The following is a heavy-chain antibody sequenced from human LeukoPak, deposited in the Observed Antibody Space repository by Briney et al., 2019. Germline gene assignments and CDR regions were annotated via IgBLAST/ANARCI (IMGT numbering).Heavy chain of an antibody. Sequence: GESLRISCKGSGYSFTSYWISWVRQMPGKSLEWMGRIDPSDSYTNYSPSFQGHVTISADKSISTAYLQWSSLKASDTAMYYCARSAATRSIAVAGTGLDYWGQGTLVTVSS. V-gene: IGHV5-10-1*01. D-gene: IGHD6-19*01. CDR1: GYSFTSYW. CDR3: ARSAATRSIAVAGTGLDY. J-gene: IGHJ4*02. CDR2: IDPSDSYT.